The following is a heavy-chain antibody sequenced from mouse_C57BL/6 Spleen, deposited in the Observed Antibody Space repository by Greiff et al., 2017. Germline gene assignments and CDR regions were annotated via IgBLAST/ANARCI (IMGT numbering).Heavy chain of an antibody. CDR2: INPSTGGT. J-gene: IGHJ3*01. Sequence: VQLKESGPELVKPGASVQISCKASGYSFTGYYMNWVKQSPEKSLEWIGEINPSTGGTTYNQKFKAKATLTVDKSSSTAYMQLKSLTSEDSAVYYCALDGYYGFAYWGQGTLVTVSA. CDR1: GYSFTGYY. V-gene: IGHV1-42*01. D-gene: IGHD2-3*01. CDR3: ALDGYYGFAY.